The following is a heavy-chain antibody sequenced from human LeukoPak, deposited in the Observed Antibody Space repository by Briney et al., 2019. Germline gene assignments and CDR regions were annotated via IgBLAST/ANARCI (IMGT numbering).Heavy chain of an antibody. J-gene: IGHJ6*03. CDR1: GFTFDDYA. Sequence: GRSLRLSCAASGFTFDDYAMHWVRQAPGKGLEWVSGITWNSDSIDYADSVKGRFTISRDNAKNSLYLQMNSLRAEDMALYYCAKGGGGRLIYYYYMDVWGKGTTVTVSS. V-gene: IGHV3-9*03. CDR3: AKGGGGRLIYYYYMDV. CDR2: ITWNSDSI. D-gene: IGHD3-16*01.